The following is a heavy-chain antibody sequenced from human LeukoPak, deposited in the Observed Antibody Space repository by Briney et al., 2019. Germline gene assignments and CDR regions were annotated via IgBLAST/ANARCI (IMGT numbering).Heavy chain of an antibody. J-gene: IGHJ5*02. CDR2: ISSSSSTI. CDR1: GFTFSSYS. D-gene: IGHD3-10*01. V-gene: IGHV3-48*01. CDR3: AREQGGGSGSYYNS. Sequence: GGSLRLSCAASGFTFSSYSMNWVRQAPGKGLEWVSYISSSSSTIYYADSVKGRFTISRDNAKNSLYLQMNSLRAEDTAVYYCAREQGGGSGSYYNSWGQGTLVTVSS.